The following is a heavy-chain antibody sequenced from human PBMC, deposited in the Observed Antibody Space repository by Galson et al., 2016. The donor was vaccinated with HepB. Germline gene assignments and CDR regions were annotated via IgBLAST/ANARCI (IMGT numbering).Heavy chain of an antibody. Sequence: SLRLSCAASGFTLSSYGMNWVRQAPGKGLEWVTVISYDGSNKYYADSAKGRSTISRDNSKNTLYLQMNSLRAEDTAVYYCAKNDILTGYSAFDYWGQGTLVTASS. CDR1: GFTLSSYG. CDR2: ISYDGSNK. D-gene: IGHD3-9*01. CDR3: AKNDILTGYSAFDY. J-gene: IGHJ4*02. V-gene: IGHV3-30*18.